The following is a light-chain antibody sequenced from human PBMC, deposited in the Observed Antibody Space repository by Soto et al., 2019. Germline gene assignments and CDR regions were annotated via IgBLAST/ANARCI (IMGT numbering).Light chain of an antibody. Sequence: EIVLTQSPGTLSFSPGERATLSCRASQTTSSRFLAWYQQKPGQSPRLLIYGESSRATGIPDRFSGSGSGTDFTLTISRLEPEDFAVYYCQQYGSSPVTFGQGTRLEI. CDR1: QTTSSRF. CDR3: QQYGSSPVT. CDR2: GES. V-gene: IGKV3-20*01. J-gene: IGKJ5*01.